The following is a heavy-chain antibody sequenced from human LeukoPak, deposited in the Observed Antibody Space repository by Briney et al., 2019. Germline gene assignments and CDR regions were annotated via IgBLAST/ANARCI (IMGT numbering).Heavy chain of an antibody. CDR2: IIPIFGIA. D-gene: IGHD3-22*01. V-gene: IGHV1-69*04. J-gene: IGHJ4*02. CDR3: ARMPYYYDSSGYSTTPYFDY. CDR1: GGTFSNYA. Sequence: ASVKASCKASGGTFSNYAISWVRQAPGQRLEWMGRIIPIFGIANYAQKFQGRVTITADKSTTTAYMDLSSLRSEDTAVYYCARMPYYYDSSGYSTTPYFDYWGQGTLVTVSS.